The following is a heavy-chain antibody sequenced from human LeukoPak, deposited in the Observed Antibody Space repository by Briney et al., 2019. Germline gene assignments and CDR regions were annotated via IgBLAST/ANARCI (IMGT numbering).Heavy chain of an antibody. D-gene: IGHD4-11*01. Sequence: SETLSLTCTVSGGSISSSSYYWGWIRQPPGNGLEWIGSIDYSGNTYYNPSLKSRVTMSVDTSKNQFSLKLSSVTAADTAVYYCAAVTTSFDPWGQGTLVTVSS. CDR1: GGSISSSSYY. V-gene: IGHV4-39*01. CDR3: AAVTTSFDP. CDR2: IDYSGNT. J-gene: IGHJ5*02.